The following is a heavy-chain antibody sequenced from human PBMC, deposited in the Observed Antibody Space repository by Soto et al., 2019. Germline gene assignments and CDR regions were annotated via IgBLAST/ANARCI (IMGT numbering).Heavy chain of an antibody. D-gene: IGHD1-26*01. Sequence: SETLSLTCTVSGGSISSGDYYWSWIRQPPGKGLEWIGYIYYSGSTYYNPSLKSRVTISVDTSKNQFSLKLSSVTAADTAVYYCARGPPLVGATRGSYYFDYWGQGTLVTVS. CDR2: IYYSGST. CDR3: ARGPPLVGATRGSYYFDY. J-gene: IGHJ4*02. CDR1: GGSISSGDYY. V-gene: IGHV4-30-4*01.